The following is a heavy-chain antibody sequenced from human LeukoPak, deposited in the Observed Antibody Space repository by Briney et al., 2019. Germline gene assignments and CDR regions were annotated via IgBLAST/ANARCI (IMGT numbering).Heavy chain of an antibody. CDR3: AREDSHLRIAFDM. CDR1: GFTFTRYW. CDR2: VNSDGSSA. V-gene: IGHV3-74*01. Sequence: GGSLRLSCAASGFTFTRYWMLWVRQAPGKGLVWVSRVNSDGSSATYADSVKGRFTISRDNAKNTLYLQMRGLRSEDTAVYYCAREDSHLRIAFDMWGHGTMVTVSS. D-gene: IGHD6-6*01. J-gene: IGHJ3*02.